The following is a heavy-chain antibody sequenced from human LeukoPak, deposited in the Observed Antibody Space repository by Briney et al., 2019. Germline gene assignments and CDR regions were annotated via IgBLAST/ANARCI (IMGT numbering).Heavy chain of an antibody. Sequence: ASVKVSSKASGYTFTTYDTNWVRQATGQGLEWMGWMNPNSGNTDYAQKFQGRVTTTRNTSITTAFMELNNLRSEDTAVYYCARGPPEHPQGYWGQGTLVTVSS. CDR3: ARGPPEHPQGY. CDR2: MNPNSGNT. V-gene: IGHV1-8*01. CDR1: GYTFTTYD. D-gene: IGHD1-14*01. J-gene: IGHJ4*02.